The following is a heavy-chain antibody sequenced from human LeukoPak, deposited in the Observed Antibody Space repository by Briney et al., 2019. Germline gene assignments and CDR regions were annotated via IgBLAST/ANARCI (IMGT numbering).Heavy chain of an antibody. CDR3: ARESADALDY. CDR1: GYTLTSNF. J-gene: IGHJ4*02. V-gene: IGHV1-46*01. Sequence: ASVTVSCKASGYTLTSNFMHWVRQAPGQGLEWMGIINPSGGSTTYEQKFQGRVTMTRDMSTSTVYMELSSLRSEDTAVYYCARESADALDYWGQRTLVTVSS. CDR2: INPSGGST.